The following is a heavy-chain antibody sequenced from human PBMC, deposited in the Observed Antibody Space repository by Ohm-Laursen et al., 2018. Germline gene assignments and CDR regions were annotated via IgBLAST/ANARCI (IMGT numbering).Heavy chain of an antibody. Sequence: SDTLSLTCTVSGGSISGYYWNWIRLPAGKGLEWIGRIYSSGNTIYNPSLKSRVTMSVDTSKNQFSLKLNSVTAADTAVYYCARDGSGWYSHWGQGTLVTVSS. D-gene: IGHD6-19*01. J-gene: IGHJ4*02. CDR2: IYSSGNT. CDR3: ARDGSGWYSH. V-gene: IGHV4-4*07. CDR1: GGSISGYY.